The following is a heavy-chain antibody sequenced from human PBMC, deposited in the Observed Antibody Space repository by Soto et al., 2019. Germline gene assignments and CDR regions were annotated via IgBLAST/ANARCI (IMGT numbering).Heavy chain of an antibody. D-gene: IGHD3-3*01. CDR3: ARAAPNDYDFWSGYLGGNWFDP. CDR1: GGSISSYY. V-gene: IGHV4-59*01. J-gene: IGHJ5*02. Sequence: SETLSLTCTVSGGSISSYYWSWIRQPPGKGLEWIGYIYYSGSTNYNPSLKSRVTISVDTSKNQFSLKLSSVTAADTAVYYCARAAPNDYDFWSGYLGGNWFDPWGQGTLVTVYS. CDR2: IYYSGST.